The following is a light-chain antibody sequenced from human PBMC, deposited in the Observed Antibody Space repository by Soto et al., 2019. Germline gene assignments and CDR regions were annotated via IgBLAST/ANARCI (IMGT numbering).Light chain of an antibody. Sequence: QSVLTQPASVSGSPGQSITISCTGTSSDVGTYNLVSWHQQHPGRAPKLIIYEVDSRTSGISDRFSGSKSGNTASLTISGLQPEDEADYYCSSFTNTNSLEDWVFGGGTQLTVL. CDR3: SSFTNTNSLEDWV. V-gene: IGLV2-14*02. CDR1: SSDVGTYNL. CDR2: EVD. J-gene: IGLJ3*02.